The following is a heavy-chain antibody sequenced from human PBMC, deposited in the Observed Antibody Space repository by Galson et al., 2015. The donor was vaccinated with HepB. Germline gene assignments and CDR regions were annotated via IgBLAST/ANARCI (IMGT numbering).Heavy chain of an antibody. D-gene: IGHD5-12*01. V-gene: IGHV3-48*01. CDR1: GFTFSSYS. CDR3: ARVSSAYDGPPFDL. J-gene: IGHJ2*01. Sequence: SLRLSCAASGFTFSSYSMNWVRQAPGKGLEWISYIRSSDGTIYQAESVKGRFTIPRDNAKNLLYLQMNSLRAEDTAMYHCARVSSAYDGPPFDLWGRGTLVTISS. CDR2: IRSSDGTI.